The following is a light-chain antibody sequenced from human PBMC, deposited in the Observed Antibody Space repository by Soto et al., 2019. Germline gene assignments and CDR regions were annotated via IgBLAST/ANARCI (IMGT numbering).Light chain of an antibody. J-gene: IGKJ2*01. Sequence: VMTQSPATLSVSPGERATLSCRASQNVNTNLAWYHQKPGQAPRLLIYGASTRATGIAAKFSGSGSGTEFTLTISSLQSEDFAVYYCQQYNNWPYTFGQGTNLASK. CDR3: QQYNNWPYT. CDR1: QNVNTN. CDR2: GAS. V-gene: IGKV3-15*01.